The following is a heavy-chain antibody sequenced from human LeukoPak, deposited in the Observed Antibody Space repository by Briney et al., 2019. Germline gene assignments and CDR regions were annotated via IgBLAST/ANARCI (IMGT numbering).Heavy chain of an antibody. CDR2: ISGSGGST. CDR3: AREGVWGSNLKYFFDY. D-gene: IGHD3-16*02. V-gene: IGHV3-23*01. CDR1: GFTFSSYA. J-gene: IGHJ4*02. Sequence: GGSLRLSFAASGFTFSSYAMSWVRQAPGKGLEWVSAISGSGGSTYYADSVKGRFTISGDNSKNTLYLQMNSLRAEDTAVYYCAREGVWGSNLKYFFDYWGQGALVTVSS.